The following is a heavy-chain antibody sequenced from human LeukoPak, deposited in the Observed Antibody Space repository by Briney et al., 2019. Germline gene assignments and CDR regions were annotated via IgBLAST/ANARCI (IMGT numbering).Heavy chain of an antibody. J-gene: IGHJ4*02. CDR1: SGSLSGYS. Sequence: TSETLSLTCGVSSGSLSGYSWGWIRQPPGKGLEWVGEISHSGITNYNASLKSRVTISLKKSESQFSLTLSSVTAADTAVYYCTRQSGTVTPIDYWSQGTLVTSPQ. D-gene: IGHD4-17*01. V-gene: IGHV4-34*01. CDR3: TRQSGTVTPIDY. CDR2: ISHSGIT.